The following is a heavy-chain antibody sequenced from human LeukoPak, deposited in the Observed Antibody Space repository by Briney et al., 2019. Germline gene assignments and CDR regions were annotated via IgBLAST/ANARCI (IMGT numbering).Heavy chain of an antibody. D-gene: IGHD6-19*01. CDR2: IYYSGST. CDR3: ARGPPDYSSGWYVGY. Sequence: SETLSLTCSVSGGSINSYYWCWIRQPPGKGLEWIGYIYYSGSTNYNPSLKSRVTMSVDTSKNQFSLKLSSVTAANTAVYYCARGPPDYSSGWYVGYWGQGTLVTVSS. J-gene: IGHJ4*02. CDR1: GGSINSYY. V-gene: IGHV4-59*01.